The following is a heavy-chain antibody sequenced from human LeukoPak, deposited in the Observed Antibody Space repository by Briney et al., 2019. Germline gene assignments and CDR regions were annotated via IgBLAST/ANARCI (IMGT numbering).Heavy chain of an antibody. CDR1: GGSVNNYY. J-gene: IGHJ4*02. V-gene: IGHV4-59*02. Sequence: SETLSLTCTVSGGSVNNYYWSWIRQPPGKGLEWIGYVYYSGTTNYKPSLKSRVTISVDTSKNQFSLKLSSVTAADTAVYYCARGCGDGYNSVLCAFVYWGQGTLVTVSS. CDR2: VYYSGTT. D-gene: IGHD5-24*01. CDR3: ARGCGDGYNSVLCAFVY.